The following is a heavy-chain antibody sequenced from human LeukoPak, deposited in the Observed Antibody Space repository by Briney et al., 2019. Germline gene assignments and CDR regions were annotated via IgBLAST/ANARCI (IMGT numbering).Heavy chain of an antibody. V-gene: IGHV1-69*13. J-gene: IGHJ4*02. Sequence: GASVKVSCRASGGTFSSYAISWVRQAPGQGLEWMGGIIPIFGTANYAQKLQGRVTITADEYTSTAYMELSSLRSEDTAVYYCGKDQSRGYDYVWGSYDYWGQGTLVTVSS. D-gene: IGHD3-16*01. CDR3: GKDQSRGYDYVWGSYDY. CDR1: GGTFSSYA. CDR2: IIPIFGTA.